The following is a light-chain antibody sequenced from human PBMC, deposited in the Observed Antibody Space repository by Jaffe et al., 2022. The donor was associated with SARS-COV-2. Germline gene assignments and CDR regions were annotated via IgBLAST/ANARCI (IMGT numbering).Light chain of an antibody. CDR1: QSVSSRY. CDR3: QDFGSSRT. J-gene: IGKJ1*01. V-gene: IGKV3-20*01. CDR2: GAS. Sequence: EIVLTQSPDTLSLSPGERATLSCRASQSVSSRYLAWYQQKPGQAPRLLIYGASSRAPGIADRFSGSGSGTDFTLTISRLEPEDFAVYYCQDFGSSRTFGQGTKVEIK.